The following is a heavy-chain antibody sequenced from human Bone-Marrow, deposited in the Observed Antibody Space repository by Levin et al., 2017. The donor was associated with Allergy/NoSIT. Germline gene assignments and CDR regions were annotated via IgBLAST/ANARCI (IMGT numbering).Heavy chain of an antibody. Sequence: GGSLRLSCAASGFTFSDYYMTWIRQAPGKGLEWVSCISGSGDTIYYADSVKGRFTISRDNAKKSLYLEMSSLRAEDTAIYYCARDPDLSSGLYVSKWGQGTLVTVSS. CDR2: ISGSGDTI. V-gene: IGHV3-11*01. CDR3: ARDPDLSSGLYVSK. CDR1: GFTFSDYY. D-gene: IGHD3-22*01. J-gene: IGHJ4*02.